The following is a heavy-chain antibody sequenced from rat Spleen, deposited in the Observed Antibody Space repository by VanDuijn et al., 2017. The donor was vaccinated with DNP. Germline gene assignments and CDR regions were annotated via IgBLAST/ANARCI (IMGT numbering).Heavy chain of an antibody. J-gene: IGHJ2*01. V-gene: IGHV5-22*01. CDR2: ITNGGSST. CDR1: GFTFSFYG. CDR3: TTDFERGY. Sequence: EVQLVESGGGLVQPGRSLKLSCAASGFTFSFYGMAWVRQAPKKGLEWVASITNGGSSTYYGDSVKGRFTMSRDNAKSTLYLQMNSLRSEDTATYYCTTDFERGYWGQGVMVTVSS. D-gene: IGHD1-11*01.